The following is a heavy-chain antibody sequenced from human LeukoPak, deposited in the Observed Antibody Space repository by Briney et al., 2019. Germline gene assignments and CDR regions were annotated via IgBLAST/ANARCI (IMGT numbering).Heavy chain of an antibody. CDR2: ITSDGSGI. Sequence: PGGSLRLSCAASGCTFSSYWMHWVRQPPGKGLVWVSRITSDGSGIGYADSVKGRFSTSRDNAKNTLYLQMNSLRAEDTAVYYCASVRLVGAPDYWGQGTLVTVSS. CDR1: GCTFSSYW. V-gene: IGHV3-74*01. J-gene: IGHJ4*02. D-gene: IGHD1-26*01. CDR3: ASVRLVGAPDY.